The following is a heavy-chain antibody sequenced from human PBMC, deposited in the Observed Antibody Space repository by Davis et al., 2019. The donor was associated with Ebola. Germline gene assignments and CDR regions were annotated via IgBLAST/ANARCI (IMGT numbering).Heavy chain of an antibody. Sequence: ASVKVSCKASGYTFTGYYMHWVRQAPGQGLEWMGWINPNSGGTNYAQKFQGRVTMTRDTSISTAYMELSRLRSDDTAVYYCATVGTDDLHYYYYYGMDVWGQGTTVTVSS. CDR1: GYTFTGYY. CDR3: ATVGTDDLHYYYYYGMDV. V-gene: IGHV1-2*02. J-gene: IGHJ6*02. D-gene: IGHD7-27*01. CDR2: INPNSGGT.